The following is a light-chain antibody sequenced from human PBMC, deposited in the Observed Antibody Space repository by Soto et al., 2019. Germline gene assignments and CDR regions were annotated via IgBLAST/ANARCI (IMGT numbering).Light chain of an antibody. Sequence: EIVLTQSPATLSLSPGERATLSFRASQSVGTFVAWFQQRPGQAPRVLIYDASSRATGIPVRFSGSGSGTDFTLTISSLEPEDFAVYYCQERSNWPRWTFGQGTKVE. CDR1: QSVGTF. CDR3: QERSNWPRWT. V-gene: IGKV3-11*01. J-gene: IGKJ1*01. CDR2: DAS.